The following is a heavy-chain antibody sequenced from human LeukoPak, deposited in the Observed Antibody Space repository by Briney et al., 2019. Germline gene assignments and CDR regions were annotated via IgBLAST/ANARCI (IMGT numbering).Heavy chain of an antibody. CDR2: ISSSSSYI. CDR3: ARDPPPRSGWYEGGMNDY. CDR1: GFTFSSYA. J-gene: IGHJ4*02. Sequence: GGSLRLSCAASGFTFSSYAMSWVRQAPGKGLEWVSSISSSSSYIYYADSVKGRFTISRDNAKSSLYLQMNSLRAEDTAVYYCARDPPPRSGWYEGGMNDYWGQGTLVTVSS. D-gene: IGHD6-19*01. V-gene: IGHV3-21*01.